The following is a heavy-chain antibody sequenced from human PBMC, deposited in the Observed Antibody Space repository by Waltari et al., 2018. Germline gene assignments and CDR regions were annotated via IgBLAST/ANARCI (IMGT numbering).Heavy chain of an antibody. CDR2: INPNSGNT. V-gene: IGHV1-8*01. CDR1: GYTFHSYD. D-gene: IGHD2-21*01. Sequence: QVQLVQSGAEVMKPGASVKVSCKASGYTFHSYDINWVRQDTGQGLEWMGWINPNSGNTGYAQKFLGRVTMTRDTSIGTVYMELSSLRSEDTAVYYCARGEGERNYYYYYGMDVWGQGTTVTVSS. CDR3: ARGEGERNYYYYYGMDV. J-gene: IGHJ6*02.